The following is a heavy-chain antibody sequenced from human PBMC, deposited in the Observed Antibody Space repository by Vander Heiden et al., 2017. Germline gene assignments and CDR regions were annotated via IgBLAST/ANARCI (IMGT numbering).Heavy chain of an antibody. CDR3: ARDGRQYDFLSGYAGVYYYYGMDV. CDR2: ILYDGSNK. V-gene: IGHV3-33*01. CDR1: TFSSYG. Sequence: TFSSYGMHWVRQAPGKGLEWVAVILYDGSNKYYADSVKGRFTISRDNSKNTLYLQMNSLRSEDTAVYYCARDGRQYDFLSGYAGVYYYYGMDVWGQGTPVAISS. J-gene: IGHJ6*01. D-gene: IGHD3-3*01.